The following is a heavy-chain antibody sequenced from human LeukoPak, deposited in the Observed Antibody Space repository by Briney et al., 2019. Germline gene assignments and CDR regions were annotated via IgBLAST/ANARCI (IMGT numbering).Heavy chain of an antibody. V-gene: IGHV3-30*02. D-gene: IGHD3-16*02. Sequence: GGSLRLSCAASGFTFSSYGMHWVRQAPGKGLEWVAFIRYDGSNKYHADSVKGRFTISRDNSKNTLYLQMNSLRAEDTAVYYCAKDLWGGLSTAPPDYWGQGTLVTVSS. CDR2: IRYDGSNK. CDR3: AKDLWGGLSTAPPDY. CDR1: GFTFSSYG. J-gene: IGHJ4*02.